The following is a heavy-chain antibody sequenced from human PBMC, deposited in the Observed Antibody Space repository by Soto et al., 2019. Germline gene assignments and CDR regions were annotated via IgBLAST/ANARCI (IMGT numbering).Heavy chain of an antibody. V-gene: IGHV1-69*12. D-gene: IGHD3-22*01. CDR1: GGTFSSYA. CDR2: IIPIFGTA. J-gene: IGHJ4*02. CDR3: ARDGYYDDSSGYYYYFDY. Sequence: QVQLVQSGAEVKKPGSSVKVSCKASGGTFSSYAISWVRQAPGQGLEWMGGIIPIFGTAKYAQKFQGRVTITADASTSTAYMELSSLRSEDTAVYYCARDGYYDDSSGYYYYFDYWGQGTLVTVSS.